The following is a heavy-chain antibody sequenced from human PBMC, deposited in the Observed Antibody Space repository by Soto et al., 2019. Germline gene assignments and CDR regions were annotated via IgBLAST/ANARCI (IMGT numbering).Heavy chain of an antibody. CDR3: ARGGGVGVAGSAAFDM. D-gene: IGHD3-3*01. CDR2: INPATGAA. V-gene: IGHV1-2*02. Sequence: QLHLVQSGAVVKKPGASVTVSCSASGYPVTAYYMHWVRQAPGRGLACMGGINPATGAAKYTQTFQGRVPMTRDTSTSTVFMELSGLTSEDTAVFYCARGGGVGVAGSAAFDMWGQGTLVTVSS. CDR1: GYPVTAYY. J-gene: IGHJ3*02.